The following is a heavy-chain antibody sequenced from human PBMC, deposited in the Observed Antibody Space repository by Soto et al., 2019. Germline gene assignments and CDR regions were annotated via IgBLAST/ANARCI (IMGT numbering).Heavy chain of an antibody. J-gene: IGHJ4*02. V-gene: IGHV3-33*06. Sequence: QVPLVESGGGVVQPGRSLRLSCAASGFTFSTYGIHWVRQAPGKGLEWLAVIWYDGSTKYYADSVQGRFTISRDNSKNTGYLQMNRLRAEDTAVYYCVKDHCGGDCYSNPYFDYWGQGTLVTVSS. CDR2: IWYDGSTK. CDR1: GFTFSTYG. CDR3: VKDHCGGDCYSNPYFDY. D-gene: IGHD2-21*02.